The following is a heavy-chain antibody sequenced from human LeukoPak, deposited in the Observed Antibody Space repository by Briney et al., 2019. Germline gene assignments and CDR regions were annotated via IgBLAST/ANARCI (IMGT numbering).Heavy chain of an antibody. CDR3: ARLIAAAGNWFDP. J-gene: IGHJ5*02. Sequence: SETLSLTCTVSGGSISSYYWSWIRQPPGKGLEWIGYIYYSGSTNYNPSLKSRVTISVDTSKNQFSLKLSSVTAADTAVYYCARLIAAAGNWFDPWGQGTLVTVSS. D-gene: IGHD6-13*01. V-gene: IGHV4-59*08. CDR1: GGSISSYY. CDR2: IYYSGST.